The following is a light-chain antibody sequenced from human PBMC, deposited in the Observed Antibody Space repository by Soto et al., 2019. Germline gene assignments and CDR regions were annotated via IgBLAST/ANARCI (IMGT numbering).Light chain of an antibody. CDR1: SSDVGVYNY. Sequence: SALTQPASVSGSPGQSITISCTGTSSDVGVYNYVFWYQQHPGKAPKLMIYDVSNRPSGVSNRFSGSKTGNTASLTISGLQAEDEADYYCSSYTSSSPLVFGAGTKPTVL. V-gene: IGLV2-14*01. J-gene: IGLJ2*01. CDR2: DVS. CDR3: SSYTSSSPLV.